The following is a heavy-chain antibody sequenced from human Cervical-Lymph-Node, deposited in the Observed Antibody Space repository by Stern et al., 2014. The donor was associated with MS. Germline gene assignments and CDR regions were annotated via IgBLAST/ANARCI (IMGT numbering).Heavy chain of an antibody. CDR3: ARPGDDTAKYGLDV. CDR1: GYSFATYW. V-gene: IGHV5-51*04. CDR2: IYPGDADP. Sequence: EVQLVESGAEVKKPGESLKISCKGSGYSFATYWIGWVRQMPGKGLEWMGVIYPGDADPRYTPSFQGQVTISADKPISTAYLHWSSLKASDTAMYYCARPGDDTAKYGLDVWGQGTTVTVSS. D-gene: IGHD5-18*01. J-gene: IGHJ6*02.